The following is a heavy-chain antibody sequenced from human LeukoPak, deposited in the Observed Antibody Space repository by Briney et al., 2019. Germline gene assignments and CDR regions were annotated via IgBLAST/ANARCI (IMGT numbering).Heavy chain of an antibody. CDR1: GGSFSGYY. D-gene: IGHD3-9*01. J-gene: IGHJ6*02. V-gene: IGHV4-34*01. CDR2: MSHTGAT. Sequence: SETLSLTCAVFGGSFSGYYWSWIRQSPEKGLEWIGEMSHTGATNYNPSLKSRVTVSVDTSKKQFSLNLRSVTAADTAVYYCARGLHYNILTGGMDVWGQGTTVTVSS. CDR3: ARGLHYNILTGGMDV.